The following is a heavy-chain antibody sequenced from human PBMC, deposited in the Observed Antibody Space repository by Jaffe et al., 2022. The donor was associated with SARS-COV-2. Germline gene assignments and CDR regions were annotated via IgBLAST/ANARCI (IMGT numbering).Heavy chain of an antibody. CDR2: ISYDGSNK. J-gene: IGHJ6*03. D-gene: IGHD3-10*01. CDR3: ARDGIGEDNYGSGRHAVYYYYMDV. V-gene: IGHV3-30*04. Sequence: QVQLVESGGGVVQPGRSLRLSCAASGFTFSSYAMHWVRQAPGKGLEWVAVISYDGSNKYYADSVKGRFTISRDNSKNTLYLQMNSLRAEDTAVYYCARDGIGEDNYGSGRHAVYYYYMDVWGKGTTVTVSS. CDR1: GFTFSSYA.